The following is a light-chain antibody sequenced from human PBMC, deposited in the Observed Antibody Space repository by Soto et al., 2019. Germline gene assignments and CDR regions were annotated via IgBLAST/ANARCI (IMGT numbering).Light chain of an antibody. CDR2: GAS. Sequence: EIVMTQSPATLSVSPGERATLSCRASQSVSSNLAWYQQKPGQAPRLLIYGASTRATGIPARFSGSGSGTEFTLTLSSLQSEDFAVYYCQQSNNWRLTFGGGTKVEIK. J-gene: IGKJ4*01. CDR3: QQSNNWRLT. CDR1: QSVSSN. V-gene: IGKV3D-15*01.